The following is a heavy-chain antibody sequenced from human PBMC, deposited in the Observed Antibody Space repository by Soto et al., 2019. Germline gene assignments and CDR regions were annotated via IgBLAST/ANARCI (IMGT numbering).Heavy chain of an antibody. CDR1: GGSISSYY. CDR2: IYYSGST. CDR3: ARDIAGSSYYYYYGMDV. Sequence: SETLSLTCTVSGGSISSYYWSWIRQPPGKGLEWIGYIYYSGSTNCNPSLKSRVTISVDTSKNQFSLKLSSVTAADTAVYYCARDIAGSSYYYYYGMDVWGQGTTVTVSS. J-gene: IGHJ6*02. V-gene: IGHV4-59*01. D-gene: IGHD6-13*01.